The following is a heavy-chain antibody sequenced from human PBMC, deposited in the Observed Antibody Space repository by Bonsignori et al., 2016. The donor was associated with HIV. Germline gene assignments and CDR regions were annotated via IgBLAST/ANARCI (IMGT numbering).Heavy chain of an antibody. CDR3: ARLVVGAFDY. Sequence: WIRQPPGKGLEWVANIKQDGSEKYYVDSVKGRFTISRDNAKNSLYLQMNSLRAEDTAVYYCARLVVGAFDYWGQGTLVTVSS. V-gene: IGHV3-7*03. CDR2: IKQDGSEK. D-gene: IGHD2-15*01. J-gene: IGHJ4*02.